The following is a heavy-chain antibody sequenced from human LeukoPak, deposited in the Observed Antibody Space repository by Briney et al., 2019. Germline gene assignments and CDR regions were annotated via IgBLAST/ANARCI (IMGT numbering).Heavy chain of an antibody. Sequence: GGSLRLSCAASGFTVSSNYMSWVRQAPGKGLEWVSVIYSGGSTYYADSVKGRFTISRDNSKNTLYLQINSLRAEDTAVYYCACSNNDFYFDYWGQGTLVTVSS. V-gene: IGHV3-53*01. D-gene: IGHD3-3*01. CDR2: IYSGGST. CDR3: ACSNNDFYFDY. CDR1: GFTVSSNY. J-gene: IGHJ4*02.